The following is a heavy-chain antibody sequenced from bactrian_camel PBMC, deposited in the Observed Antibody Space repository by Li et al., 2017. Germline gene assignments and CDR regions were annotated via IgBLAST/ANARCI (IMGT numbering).Heavy chain of an antibody. CDR3: AAVRTVGGNYCGTISGIYNY. CDR2: ITAEGRT. J-gene: IGHJ4*01. Sequence: DVQLVESGGDSVQAGGSLRLSCAASGFTAASYSMGWFRQVPGKEREWVSCITAEGRTSAADSVKGRLTISKDNVKNTLYLRMNSLKPEDTAMYYCAAVRTVGGNYCGTISGIYNYWGQGTQVTVS. CDR1: GFTAASYS. D-gene: IGHD2*01. V-gene: IGHV3S42*01.